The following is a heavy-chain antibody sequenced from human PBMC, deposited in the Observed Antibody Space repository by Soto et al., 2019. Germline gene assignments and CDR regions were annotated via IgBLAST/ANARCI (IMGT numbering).Heavy chain of an antibody. V-gene: IGHV1-58*01. CDR2: IVVGSGNT. D-gene: IGHD2-2*02. CDR1: GFTFSHSA. CDR3: AGRYCSGSSCYNYYGLDV. Sequence: SVKVSCKASGFTFSHSAVQWVRQARGQRLGWIGWIVVGSGNTNYAQKFQERVTITRDMSTSTAYMELSSLRSDDTAMYYCAGRYCSGSSCYNYYGLDVWGQGTTVTVSS. J-gene: IGHJ6*02.